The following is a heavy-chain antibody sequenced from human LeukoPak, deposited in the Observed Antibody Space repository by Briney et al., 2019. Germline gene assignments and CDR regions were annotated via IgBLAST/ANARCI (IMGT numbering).Heavy chain of an antibody. CDR2: IKSKPDGGTT. D-gene: IGHD3-3*01. V-gene: IGHV3-15*01. Sequence: GGSLRLSCAASGFTFNNAWMSWVRQAPGKGLEWVGRIKSKPDGGTTDYAAPVKGRFTVLRDDSKNMLYLQMNSLNTEDTAVYYCTTLNYDFWSGSHYFYYYMDVWGKGTTVTVSS. J-gene: IGHJ6*03. CDR1: GFTFNNAW. CDR3: TTLNYDFWSGSHYFYYYMDV.